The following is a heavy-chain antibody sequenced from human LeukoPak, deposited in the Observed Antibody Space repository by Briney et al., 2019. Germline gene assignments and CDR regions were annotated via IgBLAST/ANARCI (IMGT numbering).Heavy chain of an antibody. CDR1: GGSISSYY. CDR3: AAGGYSSGWYCLDY. J-gene: IGHJ4*02. Sequence: SETLSLTCTVSGGSISSYYWSWIRQPAGKGLEWIGRIYTSGSTNYNPSLKSRVTMSVDTSKNQFSLKLSSVTAADTAVYYCAAGGYSSGWYCLDYWGQGTLVTVSS. V-gene: IGHV4-4*07. D-gene: IGHD6-19*01. CDR2: IYTSGST.